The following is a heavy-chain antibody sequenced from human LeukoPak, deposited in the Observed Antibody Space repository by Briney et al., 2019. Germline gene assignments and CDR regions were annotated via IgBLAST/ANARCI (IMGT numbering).Heavy chain of an antibody. V-gene: IGHV4-31*03. CDR3: ARVVGGDGYNLRNWFDP. J-gene: IGHJ5*02. CDR1: GGSISSGAYY. D-gene: IGHD5-24*01. CDR2: ISYSGST. Sequence: NTSETLSLTCTVSGGSISSGAYYWSWIRQHPGKGLQWIGYISYSGSTYYNPSLKSRVTISVDMSKNQFSLKLSSVTAADTAVYYCARVVGGDGYNLRNWFDPWGQGTLVTVSS.